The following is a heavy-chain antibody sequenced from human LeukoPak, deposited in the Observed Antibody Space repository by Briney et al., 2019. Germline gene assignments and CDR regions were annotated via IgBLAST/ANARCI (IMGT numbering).Heavy chain of an antibody. V-gene: IGHV4-39*01. J-gene: IGHJ4*02. D-gene: IGHD6-13*01. Sequence: SETLSLTCTVSGGSISSSSYYWGWIRQPPGKGLEWIGSIYYSGSTYYNPSLKSRVTISVDTSKNQFSLKLSSVTAADTAVYYCARGAAGTDYWGQGTLVTVSP. CDR1: GGSISSSSYY. CDR3: ARGAAGTDY. CDR2: IYYSGST.